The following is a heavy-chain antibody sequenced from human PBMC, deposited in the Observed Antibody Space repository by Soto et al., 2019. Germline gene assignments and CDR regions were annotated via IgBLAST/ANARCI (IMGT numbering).Heavy chain of an antibody. D-gene: IGHD6-13*01. CDR3: TRRAAAAAVVPYGMGV. CDR1: GFSVNGSA. CDR2: IRSKGNSCAT. J-gene: IGHJ6*02. Sequence: XVSLRLSCAACGFSVNGSAMHWVRQASGKGLEWVGRIRSKGNSCATAYAASVKGRFTISRDDSKNTAYLQMNSLKTEDTAVYYRTRRAAAAAVVPYGMGVCGQGTTVTVSS. V-gene: IGHV3-73*01.